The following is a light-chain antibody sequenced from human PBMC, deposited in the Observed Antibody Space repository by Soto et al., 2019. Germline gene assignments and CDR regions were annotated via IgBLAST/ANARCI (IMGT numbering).Light chain of an antibody. V-gene: IGKV1-39*01. J-gene: IGKJ5*01. CDR3: QQSYSTPA. CDR2: AAS. Sequence: QMTLAESSLCSSDGARYTITCRASQSISSYLNWYQQKPGKAPKLLIYAASSLQSGVPSRFSGSGSGTDFNLTIRSLQPEELSTYYCQQSYSTPAFAQGTRLEIK. CDR1: QSISSY.